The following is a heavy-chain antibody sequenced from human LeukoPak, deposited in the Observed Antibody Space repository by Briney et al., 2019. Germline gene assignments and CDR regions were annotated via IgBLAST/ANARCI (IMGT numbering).Heavy chain of an antibody. CDR3: ARSSGWRDY. V-gene: IGHV4-34*01. D-gene: IGHD6-19*01. CDR1: GGSFSGYY. Sequence: SETLSLTCAVYGGSFSGYYWSWIRQPPGKGLEWIGEINHSGSTNYNPSLKGRVTTSVDTSKNQFSLKLSSVTAADTAVYYCARSSGWRDYWGQGTLVTVSS. CDR2: INHSGST. J-gene: IGHJ4*02.